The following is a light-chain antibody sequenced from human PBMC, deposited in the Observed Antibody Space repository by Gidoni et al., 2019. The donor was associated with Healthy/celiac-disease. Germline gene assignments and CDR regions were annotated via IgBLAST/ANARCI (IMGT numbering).Light chain of an antibody. CDR3: QSYDSSLSGSWV. CDR1: SSHIGAGSD. J-gene: IGLJ3*02. CDR2: GND. Sequence: QSVLTQPPSVSGAPGQRVTISGTGSSSHIGAGSDVHWYHQLPGTAPKLLIYGNDNRPSGVPDRFSGSKSGTSASLAITGLQAEDEADYYCQSYDSSLSGSWVFGGGTKLTVL. V-gene: IGLV1-40*01.